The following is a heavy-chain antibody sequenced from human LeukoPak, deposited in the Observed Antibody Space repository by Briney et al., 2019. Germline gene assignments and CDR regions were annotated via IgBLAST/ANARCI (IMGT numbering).Heavy chain of an antibody. J-gene: IGHJ4*02. CDR1: GGSFSGYY. Sequence: RPSETLSLTCAVYGGSFSGYYWSWIRQPPGKGLEWIGEINHSGSTNYNPSLKSRVTISVDTSKNQFSLKLSSVTAADTAVYYCARGSMIVVAIRGFDYWGQGTLVTVSS. CDR3: ARGSMIVVAIRGFDY. D-gene: IGHD3-22*01. CDR2: INHSGST. V-gene: IGHV4-34*01.